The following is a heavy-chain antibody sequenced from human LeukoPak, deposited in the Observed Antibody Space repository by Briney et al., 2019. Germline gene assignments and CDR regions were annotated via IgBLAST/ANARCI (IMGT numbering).Heavy chain of an antibody. CDR1: GESFNGYY. D-gene: IGHD3-22*01. CDR3: ARGWYYYDSTGYYYRTIFDS. Sequence: PGTLSLTCAVYGESFNGYYWRWVPHTPGKRLQWIGEIKHRGNTNDNPSLKSRVTFSVDTAKNHFSMRLTSLTAADTAVYFCARGWYYYDSTGYYYRTIFDSWGQGTVVTVSS. V-gene: IGHV4-34*01. J-gene: IGHJ4*02. CDR2: IKHRGNT.